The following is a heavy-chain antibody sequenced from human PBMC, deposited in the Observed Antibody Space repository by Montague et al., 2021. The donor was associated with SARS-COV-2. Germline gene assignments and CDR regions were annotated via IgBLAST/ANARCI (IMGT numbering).Heavy chain of an antibody. D-gene: IGHD3/OR15-3a*01. J-gene: IGHJ4*02. CDR1: GFSLSNSGVG. CDR2: VYWDGDK. V-gene: IGHV2-5*02. CDR3: EHRQYDFLTGQGGADY. Sequence: PALVKPSQTLTLTCTFPGFSLSNSGVGVGWIRQPPGKALEWLALVYWDGDKRYSPSLKSRLSITTDTSKNQVVLAMTNVDPVDTATYFCEHRQYDFLTGQGGADYWGQGVLVTVSS.